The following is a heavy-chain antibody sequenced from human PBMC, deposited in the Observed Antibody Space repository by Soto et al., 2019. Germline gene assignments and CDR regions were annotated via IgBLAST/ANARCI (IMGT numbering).Heavy chain of an antibody. CDR2: ISWNSGSV. J-gene: IGHJ6*02. CDR1: GFNFDNYG. Sequence: EVHLVESGGGLVQPGRSLRLSCVGSGFNFDNYGMHWVRQAPGKGLEWVSGISWNSGSVDYGDSVKGRFTISRDNGKNSLYLQMNNLRGEDKALYYWAKDIENYLFRMDVWGQGATVTVSS. D-gene: IGHD1-7*01. V-gene: IGHV3-9*01. CDR3: AKDIENYLFRMDV.